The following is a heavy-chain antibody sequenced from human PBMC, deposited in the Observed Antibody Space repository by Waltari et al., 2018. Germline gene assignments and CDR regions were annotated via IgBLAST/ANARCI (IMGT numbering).Heavy chain of an antibody. CDR1: AFTFSRYA. Sequence: QMPLVESGGGVVQPGRSLRLSCAASAFTFSRYALHWVRQAPGKGREWVAVISYDGSNKYYANSVKGRFTISRDNSKNTLYLQMNSLRAEDTAVYYCARDGGGTRLPDYWGQGTLVTVSS. CDR2: ISYDGSNK. CDR3: ARDGGGTRLPDY. J-gene: IGHJ4*02. V-gene: IGHV3-30-3*01. D-gene: IGHD3-16*01.